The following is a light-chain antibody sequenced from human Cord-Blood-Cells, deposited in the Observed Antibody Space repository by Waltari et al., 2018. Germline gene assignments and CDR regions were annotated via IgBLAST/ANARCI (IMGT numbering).Light chain of an antibody. J-gene: IGLJ2*01. V-gene: IGLV2-23*01. CDR1: SSDVGSYNL. Sequence: QSALTQPASVSGSPGQSITISCTGTSSDVGSYNLVSWYQQHPGKAPKLMIYEGSKRPSGVSNRCSGSRSGNTASLTISGLQAEYEADYYCCSYAGSSSVVFGGGTKLTVL. CDR3: CSYAGSSSVV. CDR2: EGS.